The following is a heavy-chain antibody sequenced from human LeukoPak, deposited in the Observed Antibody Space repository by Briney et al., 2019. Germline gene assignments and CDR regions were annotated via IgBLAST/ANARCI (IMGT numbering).Heavy chain of an antibody. CDR2: INHSGST. J-gene: IGHJ4*02. D-gene: IGHD3-10*01. CDR1: GGSFSGYY. Sequence: PSETLSLTCAVYGGSFSGYYWSWIRQPPGKGLGWIGEINHSGSTNYNPSLKSRVTISVDTSKNQFSLKLSSVTAADTAVYYCARARRYYGSGSYGPSFLFDYWGQGTLVTVSS. V-gene: IGHV4-34*01. CDR3: ARARRYYGSGSYGPSFLFDY.